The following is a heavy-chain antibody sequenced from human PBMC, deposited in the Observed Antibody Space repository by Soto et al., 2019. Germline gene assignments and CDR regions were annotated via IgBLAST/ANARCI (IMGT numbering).Heavy chain of an antibody. CDR2: IYWDDDE. V-gene: IGHV2-5*02. Sequence: QITVKESGPTLVKPTQTLTLTCTFSGFSLSNSGVGVAWIRQPPGKALEWLALIYWDDDERYRPSLRSRLTNTKDTYKNQVVLTMTNVDPVNTATYYCTHKGGRGAGMDVWGQGTTVTVSS. D-gene: IGHD2-15*01. CDR1: GFSLSNSGVG. J-gene: IGHJ6*02. CDR3: THKGGRGAGMDV.